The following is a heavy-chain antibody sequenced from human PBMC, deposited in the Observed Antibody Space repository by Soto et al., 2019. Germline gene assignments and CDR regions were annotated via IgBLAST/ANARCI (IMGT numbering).Heavy chain of an antibody. D-gene: IGHD1-26*01. Sequence: QVQLVKSGAEVKKPGASVKVSCKASGYTFTNYDINWVRQAPGQGLEWMGWMNPNSRNTGYAQKFQGRVTMTRNTSISTAYMELSSLRSEDTALYYCARERSGSSDYWGQGTLVTVSS. CDR3: ARERSGSSDY. J-gene: IGHJ4*02. CDR1: GYTFTNYD. V-gene: IGHV1-8*01. CDR2: MNPNSRNT.